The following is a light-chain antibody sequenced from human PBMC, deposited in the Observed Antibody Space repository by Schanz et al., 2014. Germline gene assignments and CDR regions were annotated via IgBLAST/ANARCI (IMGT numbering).Light chain of an antibody. CDR1: GSADGAVTY. J-gene: IGLJ2*01. V-gene: IGLV2-14*01. Sequence: QSALTQPASVSGSPGQSITISRTATGSADGAVTYVSWYQQHPDKAPKLMIYDVSNRPSGVSNRFSGSKSGNTASLTISGLQAEDEADYYCSAYIRTITSVVFGGGTKLTVL. CDR3: SAYIRTITSVV. CDR2: DVS.